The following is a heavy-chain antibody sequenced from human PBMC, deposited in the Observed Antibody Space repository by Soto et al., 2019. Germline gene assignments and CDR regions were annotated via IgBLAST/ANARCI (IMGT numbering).Heavy chain of an antibody. CDR3: AKESGGERYAAYFDL. Sequence: QVQLVESGGGVVQPGTSLRLACAASGFTLSNIGMQWVRQAPGKGLEWVAVISAGGNTKYYADSVKGRFTIYRDNSKNTLFLQMNSLRTEDTAVYYCAKESGGERYAAYFDLWCQGTLVTVSA. CDR2: ISAGGNTK. CDR1: GFTLSNIG. D-gene: IGHD2-21*01. V-gene: IGHV3-30*18. J-gene: IGHJ4*02.